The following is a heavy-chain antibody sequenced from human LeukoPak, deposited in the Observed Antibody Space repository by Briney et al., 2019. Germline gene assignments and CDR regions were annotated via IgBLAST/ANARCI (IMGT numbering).Heavy chain of an antibody. CDR2: IYYSGST. V-gene: IGHV4-30-4*08. CDR3: ASQKWELPYYFDY. J-gene: IGHJ4*02. CDR1: GGSISSGDYY. D-gene: IGHD1-26*01. Sequence: PSETLSLTCTVSGGSISSGDYYWSWIRQPPGKGLEWIGYIYYSGSTYYNPSLKSRVIISVDTSKNQFSLKLSSVTAADTAVYYCASQKWELPYYFDYWGQGTLVTVSS.